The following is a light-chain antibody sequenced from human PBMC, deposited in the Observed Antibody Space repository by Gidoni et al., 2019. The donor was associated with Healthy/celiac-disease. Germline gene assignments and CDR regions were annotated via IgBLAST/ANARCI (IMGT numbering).Light chain of an antibody. J-gene: IGKJ5*01. CDR3: QQSYSTPPIT. Sequence: DLQMTQSPSSLSASVGDRVTITCRASQSISSYLNCYQQKPGKAPKLLIYAAASLQSGVPSRFSGSGSGTDFTLTISSLQPEDFATYYCQQSYSTPPITFGQGTRLEIK. CDR2: AAA. CDR1: QSISSY. V-gene: IGKV1-39*01.